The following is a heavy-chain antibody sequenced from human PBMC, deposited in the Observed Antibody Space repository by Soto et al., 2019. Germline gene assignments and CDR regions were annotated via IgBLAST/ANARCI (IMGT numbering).Heavy chain of an antibody. V-gene: IGHV1-46*01. CDR2: ISPSGGTT. J-gene: IGHJ4*02. CDR3: ARQRSDRSGYNGGYNSY. D-gene: IGHD3-22*01. CDR1: GYTFTTYY. Sequence: QVQLVQSGAEVKKPGASVKVSCKASGYTFTTYYIQWVRQAPGQGLEWMGVISPSGGTTTYAQKFKGRVTMTGDTSTSTVHMELSRLRSEDTAVYYCARQRSDRSGYNGGYNSYWGQGTLVTVSS.